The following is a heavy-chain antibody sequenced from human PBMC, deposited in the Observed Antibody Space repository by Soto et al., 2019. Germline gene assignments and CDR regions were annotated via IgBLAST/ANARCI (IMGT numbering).Heavy chain of an antibody. Sequence: GESLKISCKGSGYSFTSYCIGWVREMPGKGLEWMGIIYPGDSDTRYSPSFQGQVTISADKSISTAYLQWSSLKASDTAMYYCARRGGWRLKGMDVWGQGTTVTVSS. CDR3: ARRGGWRLKGMDV. J-gene: IGHJ6*02. CDR1: GYSFTSYC. D-gene: IGHD6-19*01. V-gene: IGHV5-51*01. CDR2: IYPGDSDT.